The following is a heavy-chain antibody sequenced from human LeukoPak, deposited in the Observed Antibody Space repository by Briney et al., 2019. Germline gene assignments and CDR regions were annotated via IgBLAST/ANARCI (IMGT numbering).Heavy chain of an antibody. D-gene: IGHD5-18*01. Sequence: GESLKISCKASGYSFTSYWIGWLRHMPGKGLEWMGTIEPSDSDTRYTTSFQGHVTIPADKSLSIAYLQWNSLKASDAAMYYCARETAMGRSGDYWGQGTLVTVSS. CDR2: IEPSDSDT. CDR3: ARETAMGRSGDY. J-gene: IGHJ4*02. CDR1: GYSFTSYW. V-gene: IGHV5-51*01.